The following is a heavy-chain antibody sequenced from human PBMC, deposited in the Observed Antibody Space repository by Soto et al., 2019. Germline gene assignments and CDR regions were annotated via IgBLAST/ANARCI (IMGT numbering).Heavy chain of an antibody. J-gene: IGHJ4*02. CDR1: GFTFTSYG. CDR2: IIAYNGNT. CDR3: AIDSPPVDY. Sequence: QVQLVQSGAEVKKPGASVKVSCKASGFTFTSYGMSWVRQAPGQGLEWMGWIIAYNGNTKNAQKHQGRFTMTTTTSTSTVYMELRSLRSDDTSVYYCAIDSPPVDYWDQGTLGSVSP. V-gene: IGHV1-18*01.